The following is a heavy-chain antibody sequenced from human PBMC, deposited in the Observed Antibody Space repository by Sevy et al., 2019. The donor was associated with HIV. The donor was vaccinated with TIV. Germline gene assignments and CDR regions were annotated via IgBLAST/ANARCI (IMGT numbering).Heavy chain of an antibody. Sequence: GGSLRLSCAASGFTFSSYAMHWVRQAPGKGLEWVALISNDGTNKYAESVKGRYTISRDNSKNTLYRQMNSLRAEDTAVYYCARVRVGRYCTDGVCYSYFDYWGQGTLVTVSS. V-gene: IGHV3-30-3*01. J-gene: IGHJ4*02. CDR2: ISNDGTNK. CDR3: ARVRVGRYCTDGVCYSYFDY. D-gene: IGHD2-8*01. CDR1: GFTFSSYA.